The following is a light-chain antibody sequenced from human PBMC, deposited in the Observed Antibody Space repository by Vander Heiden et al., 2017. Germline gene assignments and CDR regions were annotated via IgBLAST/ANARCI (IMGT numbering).Light chain of an antibody. J-gene: IGLJ2*01. CDR3: KSWDSSGNHP. V-gene: IGLV3-19*01. CDR1: SLRSYY. CDR2: GKN. Sequence: SSELTQAPAVSVALGQTVRITCQGDSLRSYYASWYQQKPGQAPVLVIYGKNNRPSGIPDRFSGSSSGNTASLTITGVQAEDEADYYCKSWDSSGNHPFGGGTKLTVL.